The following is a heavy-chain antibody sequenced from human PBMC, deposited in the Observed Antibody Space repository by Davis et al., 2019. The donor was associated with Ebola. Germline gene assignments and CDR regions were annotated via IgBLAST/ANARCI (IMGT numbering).Heavy chain of an antibody. CDR2: IYYSGNA. D-gene: IGHD6-13*01. CDR3: ASYSSSWPLNWFDP. V-gene: IGHV4-30-4*01. Sequence: MPSETLSLTCTVSGGSISSGDYYWSWIRQPPGKGLEWIGYIYYSGNAYYSPSLKSRVTISLDTSKNQFSLKLSSVTAADTAVYYCASYSSSWPLNWFDPWGQGTLVTVSS. CDR1: GGSISSGDYY. J-gene: IGHJ5*02.